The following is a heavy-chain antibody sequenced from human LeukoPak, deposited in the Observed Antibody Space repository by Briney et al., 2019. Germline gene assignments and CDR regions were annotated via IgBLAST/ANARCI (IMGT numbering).Heavy chain of an antibody. D-gene: IGHD5-12*01. V-gene: IGHV4-34*01. CDR3: ARTLRLRSYYFDY. Sequence: PSETLSLTCAVYGGSFSGYYWSWIRQPPGKGLEWIGEINHSGSTNYNPSLKSRVTISLDTSKNQFSLKLSSVAAAETAVYYCARTLRLRSYYFDYWGQGTLVTVSS. CDR2: INHSGST. J-gene: IGHJ4*02. CDR1: GGSFSGYY.